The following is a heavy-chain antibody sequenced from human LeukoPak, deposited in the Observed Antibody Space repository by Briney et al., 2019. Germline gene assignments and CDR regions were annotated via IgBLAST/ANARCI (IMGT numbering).Heavy chain of an antibody. CDR3: ASSTYYDFWSGYYYFDY. J-gene: IGHJ4*02. CDR1: GGSISSGGYS. Sequence: NSSETLSLTCAVSGGSISSGGYSWSWIRQPPGKGLEWIGYIYHSGSTYYNPSLKSRVTISVDRSKNQFSLKLSSVTAADTAVYYCASSTYYDFWSGYYYFDYWGQGTLVTVSS. V-gene: IGHV4-30-2*01. D-gene: IGHD3-3*01. CDR2: IYHSGST.